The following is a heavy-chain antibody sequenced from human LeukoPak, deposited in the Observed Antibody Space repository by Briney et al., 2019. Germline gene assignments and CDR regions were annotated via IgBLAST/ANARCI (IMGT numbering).Heavy chain of an antibody. J-gene: IGHJ5*01. CDR2: VSYEGTIK. Sequence: GGSLRLSCAASGFAFSNFAMHWVRQAPGKGLEWVAVVSYEGTIKYYSDSAKGRFTISRDNSNSLISLQMNNLTTEDTAAYCCAREKFDSWGQGTLVTVSP. V-gene: IGHV3-30*14. CDR1: GFAFSNFA. CDR3: AREKFDS.